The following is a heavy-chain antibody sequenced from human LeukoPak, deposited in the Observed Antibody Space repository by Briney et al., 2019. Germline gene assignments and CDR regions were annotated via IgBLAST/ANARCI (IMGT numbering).Heavy chain of an antibody. CDR1: GFTFSRHW. J-gene: IGHJ4*02. V-gene: IGHV3-7*03. CDR2: IKQDGSAK. Sequence: PGGSLRLSCAASGFTFSRHWMYWVRQAPGKGLEWVANIKQDGSAKPYVDSVKGRFTISRDNAKNSLFLQMNSLRVEDTAAYYCARDNGWSADFWGQGTLVTVSS. D-gene: IGHD2-15*01. CDR3: ARDNGWSADF.